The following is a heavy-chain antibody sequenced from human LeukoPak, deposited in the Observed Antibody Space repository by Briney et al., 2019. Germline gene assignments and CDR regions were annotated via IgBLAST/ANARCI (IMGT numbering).Heavy chain of an antibody. J-gene: IGHJ6*02. V-gene: IGHV4-4*02. CDR2: IYHSGST. D-gene: IGHD1-26*01. Sequence: PSETPAPNCAVSGGFIRSCNWWRWVRQPPGKGLEWIGEIYHSGSTNYNPSLKSRVTISVDKSKNQFSLKLSSVTAADTAVYYCARDAVGATPREYYYYGMDVWGQGTTVTVSS. CDR1: GGFIRSCNW. CDR3: ARDAVGATPREYYYYGMDV.